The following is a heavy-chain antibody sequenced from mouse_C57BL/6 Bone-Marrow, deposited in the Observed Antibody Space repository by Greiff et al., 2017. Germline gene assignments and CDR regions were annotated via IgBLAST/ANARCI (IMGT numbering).Heavy chain of an antibody. CDR3: TRERIPFDY. CDR2: ISSGGDYI. Sequence: EVKLVESGAGLVKPGGSLKLSCAASGFTFSSYAMSWVRQTPEKRLEWVAYISSGGDYIYYADTVKGRFTISRDNARNTLYLQMSSLKSEDTAMYYCTRERIPFDYWGQGTTLTVSS. J-gene: IGHJ2*01. CDR1: GFTFSSYA. V-gene: IGHV5-9-1*02.